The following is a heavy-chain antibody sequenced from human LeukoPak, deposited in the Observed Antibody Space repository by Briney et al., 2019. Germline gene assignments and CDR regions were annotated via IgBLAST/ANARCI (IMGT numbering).Heavy chain of an antibody. D-gene: IGHD3-10*01. CDR3: AKAGLLWFGESWMDV. V-gene: IGHV3-7*01. Sequence: PGGSLRLSCAASGFIFSTYWMSWVRQVPGKGLEWVANIKEDGSESHYVDSVKGRFTISRDNAKNSLYLQMNSLRAEDTAVYFCAKAGLLWFGESWMDVWGQGTTVTVSS. CDR2: IKEDGSES. J-gene: IGHJ6*02. CDR1: GFIFSTYW.